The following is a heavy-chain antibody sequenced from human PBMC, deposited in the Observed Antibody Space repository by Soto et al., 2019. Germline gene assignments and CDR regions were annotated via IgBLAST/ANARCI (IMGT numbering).Heavy chain of an antibody. CDR3: ARYDCSSTSCLIDY. V-gene: IGHV1-8*01. CDR2: MNPNSGNT. CDR1: GYTFTSYD. J-gene: IGHJ4*02. D-gene: IGHD2-2*01. Sequence: ASVKVSCKASGYTFTSYDINWVRQATGQGLEWMGWMNPNSGNTGYAQKFQGRVTMTRNTSISTAYMELSSLRSEDTAVYYCARYDCSSTSCLIDYWGQGTLVTVS.